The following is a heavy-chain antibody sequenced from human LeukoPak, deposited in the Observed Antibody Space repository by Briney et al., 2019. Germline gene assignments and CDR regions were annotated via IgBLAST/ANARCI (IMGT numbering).Heavy chain of an antibody. V-gene: IGHV1-69*05. Sequence: SVKVSCKASGGTFSSYAISWVRQAPGQGLEWMGGIIPIFGTANYAQKFQGRVTITTDESTSTAYMELSSLRSEDTAVYYCARVGHSSSGPFDYWGQGTLVTVFS. CDR1: GGTFSSYA. D-gene: IGHD6-13*01. J-gene: IGHJ4*02. CDR3: ARVGHSSSGPFDY. CDR2: IIPIFGTA.